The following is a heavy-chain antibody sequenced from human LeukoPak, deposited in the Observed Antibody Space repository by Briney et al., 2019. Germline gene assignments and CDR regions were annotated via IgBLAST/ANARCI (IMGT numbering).Heavy chain of an antibody. Sequence: PETLSLTCAVYGGSFSGYYWSWIRQPPGKGLEWIGEINHSGSTNYNPSLKSRVTISVDTSKNQFSLKLSSVTAADTAVYYCARKDRYYYGSGSYGIDYWGQGTLVTVSS. CDR1: GGSFSGYY. CDR3: ARKDRYYYGSGSYGIDY. J-gene: IGHJ4*02. D-gene: IGHD3-10*01. CDR2: INHSGST. V-gene: IGHV4-34*01.